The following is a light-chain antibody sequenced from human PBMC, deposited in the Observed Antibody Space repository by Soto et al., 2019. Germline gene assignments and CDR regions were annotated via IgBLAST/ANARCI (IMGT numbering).Light chain of an antibody. CDR2: DVS. V-gene: IGLV2-14*01. CDR3: SSFTSSNTLV. CDR1: SSDVGGYIY. Sequence: QSALTQPASVSGSPGQSITISCTGTSSDVGGYIYVSWHQQHPGTAPKLMIYDVSNRPSGVSNRFSGSKSGNTASLTISGLQAEDEADYYCSSFTSSNTLVVGGGTKLTVL. J-gene: IGLJ2*01.